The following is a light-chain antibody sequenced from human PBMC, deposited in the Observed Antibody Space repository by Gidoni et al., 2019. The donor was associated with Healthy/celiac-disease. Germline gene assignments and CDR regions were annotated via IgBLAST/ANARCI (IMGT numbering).Light chain of an antibody. Sequence: SYELTQPPSVSVSPGQTARITCSGDALPKQYAYWYQQKPGQAPVLVIYKDSERPAGTPERFSGSSSGTTVTLTISGVQAEDEADYYCQSADSSGPVFGGGTKLTVL. J-gene: IGLJ3*02. CDR3: QSADSSGPV. CDR2: KDS. CDR1: ALPKQY. V-gene: IGLV3-25*03.